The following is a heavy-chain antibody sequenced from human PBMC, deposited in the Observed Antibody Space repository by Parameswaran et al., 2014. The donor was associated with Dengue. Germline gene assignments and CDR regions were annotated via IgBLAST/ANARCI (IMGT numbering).Heavy chain of an antibody. CDR2: INHSGDN. V-gene: IGHV4-34*01. Sequence: RWIRQPPGKGLEWIGEINHSGDNNYNPSLRSRVTMSLDTSTNQFSLTLTSVTAADTAVYFCARSPRRSSYYTHWGQGTLVTVSS. D-gene: IGHD3-3*01. CDR3: ARSPRRSSYYTH. J-gene: IGHJ4*03.